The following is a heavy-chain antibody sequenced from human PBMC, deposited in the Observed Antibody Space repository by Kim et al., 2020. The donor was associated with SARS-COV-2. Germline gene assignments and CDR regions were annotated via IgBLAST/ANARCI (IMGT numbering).Heavy chain of an antibody. V-gene: IGHV5-51*01. J-gene: IGHJ3*02. D-gene: IGHD2-2*01. Sequence: YSPSFQGQVTISADKSISTAYLQWSSLKASDTAMYYCASGTLPAAMGFDIWGQGTMVTVSS. CDR3: ASGTLPAAMGFDI.